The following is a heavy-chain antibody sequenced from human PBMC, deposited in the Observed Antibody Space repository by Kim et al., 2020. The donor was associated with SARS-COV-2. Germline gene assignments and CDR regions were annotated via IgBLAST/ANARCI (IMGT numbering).Heavy chain of an antibody. J-gene: IGHJ4*02. Sequence: YYADFVKGRFTMSRDNAKNSLYLEMNSRRAEDTAIYYCASLDSAQVPGVFWGQGTLVTVSS. D-gene: IGHD3-10*01. V-gene: IGHV3-11*01. CDR3: ASLDSAQVPGVF.